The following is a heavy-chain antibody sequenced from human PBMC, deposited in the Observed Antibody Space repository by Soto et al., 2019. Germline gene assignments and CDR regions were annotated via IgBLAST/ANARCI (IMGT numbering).Heavy chain of an antibody. CDR2: ISGSGGST. Sequence: VQLLESGGGLVQPGGSLRLSCAASGFTFSSYAMSWVRQAPGKGLEWVSAISGSGGSTYYEDSVTGRFTISRGSSKNTLYLQMNSWRSEDADVYYCAKEGSGSYSYYYYWGMDVWGQGTTVTVSS. V-gene: IGHV3-23*01. D-gene: IGHD3-10*01. J-gene: IGHJ6*02. CDR3: AKEGSGSYSYYYYWGMDV. CDR1: GFTFSSYA.